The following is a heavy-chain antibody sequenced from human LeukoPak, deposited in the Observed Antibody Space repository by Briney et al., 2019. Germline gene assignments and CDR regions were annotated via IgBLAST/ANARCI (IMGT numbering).Heavy chain of an antibody. J-gene: IGHJ4*02. CDR2: IYTSGST. CDR1: GGSISSYY. V-gene: IGHV4-4*07. Sequence: PSETLSLTCTVSGGSISSYYWSWIRQPAGKGLEWIGRIYTSGSTNYNPSLRSRVSMSIDTSKNQFSLEFSSVTAADTAVYYCATFRGGDNYYFDYWGQGSLVTVSS. D-gene: IGHD3-16*01. CDR3: ATFRGGDNYYFDY.